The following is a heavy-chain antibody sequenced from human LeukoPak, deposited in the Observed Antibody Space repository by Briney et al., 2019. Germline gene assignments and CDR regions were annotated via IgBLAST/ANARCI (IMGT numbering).Heavy chain of an antibody. CDR3: ARGGGGEQQTWDFDY. CDR1: GYTFTSYY. J-gene: IGHJ4*02. CDR2: INPSGGST. V-gene: IGHV1-46*01. D-gene: IGHD6-13*01. Sequence: ASVKVSCKASGYTFTSYYMHWVRQAPGQGLEWMGIINPSGGSTSYAQKFQGRVTMTRGTSTSTVYMELSSLRSEDTAVYYCARGGGGEQQTWDFDYWGQGTLVTVSS.